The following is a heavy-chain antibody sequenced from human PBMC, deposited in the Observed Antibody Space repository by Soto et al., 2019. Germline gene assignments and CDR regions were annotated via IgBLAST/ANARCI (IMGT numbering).Heavy chain of an antibody. CDR2: ISHNGGYE. D-gene: IGHD3-10*01. CDR1: GFTFSSFA. V-gene: IGHV3-30*04. CDR3: AKEPYGWFEEKTTYYNYGMDV. Sequence: QAQLLESGGGVVQPGRSLRLSCEASGFTFSSFAMHWVRQAPGKGLEWVAVISHNGGYEYYADSVKGRFTISRDNSNNSLYLQMNSLRVEDTSVYYCAKEPYGWFEEKTTYYNYGMDVWGQGTTVTVSS. J-gene: IGHJ6*02.